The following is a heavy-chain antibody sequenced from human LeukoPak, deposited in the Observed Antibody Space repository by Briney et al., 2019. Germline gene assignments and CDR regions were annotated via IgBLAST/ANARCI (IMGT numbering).Heavy chain of an antibody. Sequence: ASVKASCKVSGYTLTELSMHWVRQAPGKGLEWMGGFDPEDGETIYAQKFQGRVTMTEDTSTDTAYMELSSLRSEDTAVYYCATSSDGSGSFDYWGQGTLVTVSS. CDR1: GYTLTELS. V-gene: IGHV1-24*01. CDR3: ATSSDGSGSFDY. J-gene: IGHJ4*02. D-gene: IGHD3-10*01. CDR2: FDPEDGET.